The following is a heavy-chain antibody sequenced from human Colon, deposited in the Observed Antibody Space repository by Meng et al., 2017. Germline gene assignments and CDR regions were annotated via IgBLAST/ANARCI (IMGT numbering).Heavy chain of an antibody. CDR2: ITGSGGST. Sequence: EVQPVGSGVGLVQPGVSLRLSCAASGFTFTTYAMTWVRQAPGKGLEWVSAITGSGGSTYYEDSVKGRFTISRDNSKNTVYLQMNSLTADDTAIYYCAKGSILDYWGQGTLVTVSS. V-gene: IGHV3-23*04. CDR3: AKGSILDY. D-gene: IGHD2-15*01. J-gene: IGHJ4*02. CDR1: GFTFTTYA.